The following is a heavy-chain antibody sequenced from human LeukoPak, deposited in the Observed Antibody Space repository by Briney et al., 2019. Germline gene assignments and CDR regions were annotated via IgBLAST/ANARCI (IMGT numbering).Heavy chain of an antibody. Sequence: PSETLSLTCTVSNYSINSGYYWGWIRQPPGKGLEWIGSVYYTGASYYNPSLKSRVTISIDTSKNHFSLNLTSVTAADTAVYYCARGAPPQNWGQGALVTVSS. V-gene: IGHV4-38-2*02. CDR1: NYSINSGYY. CDR3: ARGAPPQN. J-gene: IGHJ4*02. CDR2: VYYTGAS.